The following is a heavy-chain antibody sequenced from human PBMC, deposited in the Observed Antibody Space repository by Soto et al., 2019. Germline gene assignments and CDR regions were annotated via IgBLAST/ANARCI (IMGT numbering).Heavy chain of an antibody. D-gene: IGHD3-16*01. J-gene: IGHJ5*02. CDR3: ARDAFFTGLRKEDWFDP. CDR1: GGSISRYY. Sequence: SETLSLTCTVSGGSISRYYWTWIRQPPGKGLEWIGYIYYTGSTNYNPSLKSRVTISLDTSKNQFSLKLSSVTAADTAVYYCARDAFFTGLRKEDWFDPWGQGTLVTVYS. V-gene: IGHV4-59*01. CDR2: IYYTGST.